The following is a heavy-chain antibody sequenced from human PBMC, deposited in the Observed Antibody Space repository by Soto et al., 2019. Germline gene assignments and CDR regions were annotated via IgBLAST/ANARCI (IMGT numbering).Heavy chain of an antibody. V-gene: IGHV3-15*07. CDR3: TTDVRRSSSDAFDI. J-gene: IGHJ3*02. Sequence: GGSLRLSCAASGFTFSNAWMNWVRQAPGKGLEWVGRIKSKTDGGTTDYAAPVKGRFTISRDDSKNTLYLQMNSLKTEDTAVYYCTTDVRRSSSDAFDIWGQGTMVTVSS. D-gene: IGHD2-2*01. CDR2: IKSKTDGGTT. CDR1: GFTFSNAW.